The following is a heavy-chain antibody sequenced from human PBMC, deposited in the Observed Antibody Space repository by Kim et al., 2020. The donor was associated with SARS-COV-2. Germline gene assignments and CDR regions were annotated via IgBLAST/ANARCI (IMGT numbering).Heavy chain of an antibody. Sequence: TYYNPSLKSRVNISVDTAKNQFSLKLSSVTAADTAVYYCARYSSQRWFDPWGQGTLVTVSS. D-gene: IGHD6-13*01. J-gene: IGHJ5*02. CDR3: ARYSSQRWFDP. V-gene: IGHV4-59*01. CDR2: T.